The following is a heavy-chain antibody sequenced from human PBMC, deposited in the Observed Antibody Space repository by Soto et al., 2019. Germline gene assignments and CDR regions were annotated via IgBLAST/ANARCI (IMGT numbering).Heavy chain of an antibody. V-gene: IGHV4-39*01. D-gene: IGHD3-10*01. CDR3: ARHAGDIRITMVRGVINYWYFDL. Sequence: TSETLSLTCTVSGGSISSSSYYWGWIRQPPEKGLEWIGSIYYSGSTYYNPSLKSRVTISVDTSKNQFSLKLSSVTAADTAVYYCARHAGDIRITMVRGVINYWYFDLWGRGTLVTVSS. CDR1: GGSISSSSYY. J-gene: IGHJ2*01. CDR2: IYYSGST.